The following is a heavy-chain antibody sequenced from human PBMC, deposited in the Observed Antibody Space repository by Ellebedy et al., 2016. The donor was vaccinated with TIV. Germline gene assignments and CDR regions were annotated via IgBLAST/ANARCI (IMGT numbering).Heavy chain of an antibody. D-gene: IGHD6-13*01. Sequence: MPSETLSLTCAISGASVSSNSAAWNWIRQSPSRGLEWLGRTQYRSKWYNDYAVSVKSRITIKPDTSKNQFSLQLISVTPEDTALYYCARDRGAAKGGMDVWGQGTTVTVSS. CDR1: GASVSSNSAA. J-gene: IGHJ6*02. V-gene: IGHV6-1*01. CDR3: ARDRGAAKGGMDV. CDR2: TQYRSKWYN.